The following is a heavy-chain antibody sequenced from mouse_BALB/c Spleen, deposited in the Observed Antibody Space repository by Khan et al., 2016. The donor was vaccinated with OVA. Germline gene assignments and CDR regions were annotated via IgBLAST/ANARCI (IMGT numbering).Heavy chain of an antibody. J-gene: IGHJ2*01. D-gene: IGHD1-1*01. CDR3: ARKNGSDFDD. Sequence: EVQLQQSGPELVKPGASVKISCKASGYSFTGYFMNWVMQSHGKSLEWIGRINPHIGETFYNQKFVGKATLTVDESSSTAHMELRSLASEDSAVYLCARKNGSDFDDWGQGTTLTVSS. CDR1: GYSFTGYF. V-gene: IGHV1-20*02. CDR2: INPHIGET.